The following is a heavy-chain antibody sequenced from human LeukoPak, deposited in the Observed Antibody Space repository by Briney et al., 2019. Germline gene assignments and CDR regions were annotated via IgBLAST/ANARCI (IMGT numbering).Heavy chain of an antibody. CDR3: AKVMPPGRIRFYSYYMDV. CDR2: IRYDGSNE. J-gene: IGHJ6*03. CDR1: GFSFSGYG. V-gene: IGHV3-30*02. Sequence: PGGSLRLSCAASGFSFSGYGMHWVRQAPGKGLEWMAFIRYDGSNEYYADSVKGRFTISRDKSKNTLSLQMNGLRVEDTAVYYCAKVMPPGRIRFYSYYMDVWGKGTTVTVS. D-gene: IGHD2-15*01.